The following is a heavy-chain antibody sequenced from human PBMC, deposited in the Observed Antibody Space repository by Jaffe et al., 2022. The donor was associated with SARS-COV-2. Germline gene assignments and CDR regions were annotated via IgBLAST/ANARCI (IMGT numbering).Heavy chain of an antibody. J-gene: IGHJ5*02. V-gene: IGHV4-61*01. D-gene: IGHD3-22*01. CDR2: MYYSGST. CDR1: GGSVTSGSYY. CDR3: ARSFDSSGYYPWFDP. Sequence: QVQLQESGPGLVKPSETLSLTCSVSGGSVTSGSYYWSWIRQPPGRGLEWLGYMYYSGSTNYNPSLKSRVTISRDTSKNQFSLKVTSVTAADTAMYYCARSFDSSGYYPWFDPWGQGTLVTVSS.